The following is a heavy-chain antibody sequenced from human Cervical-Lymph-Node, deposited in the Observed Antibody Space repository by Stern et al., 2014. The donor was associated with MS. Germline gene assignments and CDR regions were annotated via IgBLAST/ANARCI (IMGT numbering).Heavy chain of an antibody. D-gene: IGHD1-26*01. Sequence: VQLGQSGAEVKQPGASMKVTCKASENTFTRYYIHWVRQAPGQGLERMGWINPNSGATNYAQRFQDRVSLASDTSNTLAYMELDRLTSDDTAVYYCARISLGSVIDYWGQGSLVTVSS. CDR3: ARISLGSVIDY. J-gene: IGHJ4*02. V-gene: IGHV1-2*02. CDR2: INPNSGAT. CDR1: ENTFTRYY.